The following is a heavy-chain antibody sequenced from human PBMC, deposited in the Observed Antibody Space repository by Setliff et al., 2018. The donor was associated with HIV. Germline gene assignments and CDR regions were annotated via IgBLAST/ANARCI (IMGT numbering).Heavy chain of an antibody. J-gene: IGHJ4*02. CDR2: IKSKTDGGTT. CDR1: GFIFSSYS. V-gene: IGHV3-15*01. CDR3: TTDLGGSYHGWNY. Sequence: GGSLRLSCAASGFIFSSYSMNWVRQAPGKGLEWVGRIKSKTDGGTTDYAAPVKGRFTISRDDSKNTLYLQMNSLKTEDTAVYYCTTDLGGSYHGWNYWGQGTLVTVSS. D-gene: IGHD1-26*01.